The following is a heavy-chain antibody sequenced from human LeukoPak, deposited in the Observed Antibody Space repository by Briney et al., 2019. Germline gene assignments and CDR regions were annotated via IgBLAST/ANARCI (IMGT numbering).Heavy chain of an antibody. V-gene: IGHV3-23*01. D-gene: IGHD3-22*01. CDR2: ISGSGGSP. J-gene: IGHJ4*02. CDR1: GFTLSRIA. Sequence: PGGSLRISCAASGFTLSRIAMSRVRPAPGKGLEWVLAISGSGGSPYYADSAKGRFSISRDNADYVVYLQMNSLRAEDSAIYDCAKVYLWEKYDSSGYGLQDYWGQGSLVTVSS. CDR3: AKVYLWEKYDSSGYGLQDY.